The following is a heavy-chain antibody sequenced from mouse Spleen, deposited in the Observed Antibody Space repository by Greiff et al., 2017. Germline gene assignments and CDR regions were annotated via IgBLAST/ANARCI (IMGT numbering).Heavy chain of an antibody. CDR2: ISYDGSN. CDR1: GYSITSGYY. CDR3: ARDRGYYGTPGFDY. V-gene: IGHV3-6*01. Sequence: EVKLQESGPSLVKPSQSLSLTCSVTGYSITSGYYWNWIRQFPGNKLEWMGYISYDGSNNYNPSLKNRISITRDTSKNQFFLKLNSVTTEDTATYYCARDRGYYGTPGFDYWGQGTTLTVSS. J-gene: IGHJ2*01. D-gene: IGHD1-1*01.